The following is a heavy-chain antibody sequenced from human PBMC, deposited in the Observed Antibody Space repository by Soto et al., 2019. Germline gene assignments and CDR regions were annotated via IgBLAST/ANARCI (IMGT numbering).Heavy chain of an antibody. CDR2: IHSSGST. CDR1: GGSISGYY. Sequence: QVQLQESGPGLVKPSGTLSLTCTVSGGSISGYYWTWIRQPAGKGLEYIGRIHSSGSTNFRPSLKSRVAMSVGTSQTQFSLKLTSMTAADTAVYYCARVQHSSGSYRWFDPWGQGTLVTVSS. CDR3: ARVQHSSGSYRWFDP. D-gene: IGHD6-19*01. J-gene: IGHJ5*02. V-gene: IGHV4-4*07.